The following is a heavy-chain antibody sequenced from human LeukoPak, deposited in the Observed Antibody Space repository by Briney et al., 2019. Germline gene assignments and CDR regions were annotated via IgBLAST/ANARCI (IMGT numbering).Heavy chain of an antibody. V-gene: IGHV3-53*01. CDR3: VRAVHHNFYSDSSGYYGDAFDV. CDR1: GFPFNIYY. D-gene: IGHD3-22*01. J-gene: IGHJ3*01. CDR2: IYSGGTI. Sequence: PGGSLRLSCAASGFPFNIYYMAWIRQAPGKGLEWVSVIYSGGTIRYADSVKGRFTFSRDNFKDTLNLQMNSLRADDTAVYYCVRAVHHNFYSDSSGYYGDAFDVWGQGTVVTVSS.